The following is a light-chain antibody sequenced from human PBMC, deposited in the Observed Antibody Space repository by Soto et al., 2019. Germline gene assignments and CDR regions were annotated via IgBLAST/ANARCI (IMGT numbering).Light chain of an antibody. V-gene: IGKV1-39*01. CDR3: QQTFRTPPLT. J-gene: IGKJ1*01. Sequence: DIQLTQSPSSLSVQLGDRVTITCRTSQNINNFLNWYRQRPGEAPELLIYGASDLRGGVSTRFSGSGSGTDFTLTISGLQPEDSATYYCQQTFRTPPLTLGQGT. CDR2: GAS. CDR1: QNINNF.